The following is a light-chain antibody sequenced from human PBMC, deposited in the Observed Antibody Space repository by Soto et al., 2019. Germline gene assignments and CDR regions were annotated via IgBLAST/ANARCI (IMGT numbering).Light chain of an antibody. CDR1: SSNIGSNT. CDR3: AAWHARLNGYV. Sequence: QSVLTQPPSASGTPGQSVAISCSGSSSNIGSNTVNWYQHLPGTAPKLLIYSNNLRPSGVPDRFSGSKSGASASLAISGLQSEDEADYYCAAWHARLNGYVFGTGTKVTVL. CDR2: SNN. V-gene: IGLV1-44*01. J-gene: IGLJ1*01.